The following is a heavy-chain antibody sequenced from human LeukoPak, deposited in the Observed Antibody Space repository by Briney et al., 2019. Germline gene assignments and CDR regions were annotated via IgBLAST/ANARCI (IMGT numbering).Heavy chain of an antibody. CDR3: ARDRGAAAAGTSAFDI. J-gene: IGHJ3*02. Sequence: ASVKVSCKASGGTFSSYAISWVRQAPGQGLEWMGGIIPIFGTANYAQKFQGGVTITADESTSTAYMELSSLRSEDTAVYYCARDRGAAAAGTSAFDIWGQGTMVTVSS. CDR1: GGTFSSYA. CDR2: IIPIFGTA. V-gene: IGHV1-69*13. D-gene: IGHD6-13*01.